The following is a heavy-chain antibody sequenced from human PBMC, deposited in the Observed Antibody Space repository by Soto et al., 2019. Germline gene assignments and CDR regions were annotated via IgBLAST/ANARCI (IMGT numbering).Heavy chain of an antibody. J-gene: IGHJ4*02. CDR2: TSYSGNT. CDR3: ARDGVGPFDY. CDR1: GGSVSSYR. V-gene: IGHV4-59*02. D-gene: IGHD1-26*01. Sequence: SETLSVTWTIAGGSVSSYRWSWILQPPGKGLEWIGLTSYSGNTVYNPSLKSRVAFSVDTSKNHFSLTLTSVTAADTAVYYCARDGVGPFDYWGQGTLVTVSS.